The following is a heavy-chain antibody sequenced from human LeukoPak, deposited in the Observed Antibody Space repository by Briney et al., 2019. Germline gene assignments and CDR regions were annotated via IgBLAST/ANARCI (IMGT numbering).Heavy chain of an antibody. Sequence: GGSLRLSCAASGFTVRSYWMHCVRHAPGKGLVWVARINSYGRSTNYADSVKGRFTISGDKAKNTVYLQMNSLRAEDTAVYYCARAPYYDFWSGYPPDYWGQGTLVPVSS. J-gene: IGHJ4*02. CDR1: GFTVRSYW. V-gene: IGHV3-74*01. D-gene: IGHD3-3*01. CDR2: INSYGRST. CDR3: ARAPYYDFWSGYPPDY.